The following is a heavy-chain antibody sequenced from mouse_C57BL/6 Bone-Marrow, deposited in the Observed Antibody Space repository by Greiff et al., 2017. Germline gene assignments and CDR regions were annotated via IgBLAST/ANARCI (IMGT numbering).Heavy chain of an antibody. CDR2: ISSGGDYI. CDR3: TRGRLRYYFDY. J-gene: IGHJ2*01. D-gene: IGHD1-1*01. CDR1: GFTFSSYA. V-gene: IGHV5-9-1*02. Sequence: EVMLVESGEGLVKPGGSLKLSCAASGFTFSSYAMSWVRQTPEKRLEWVAYISSGGDYIYYADTVKGRFTISRDNARNTLYLQRSSLKSEDTAMYYCTRGRLRYYFDYWGQGTTLTVSS.